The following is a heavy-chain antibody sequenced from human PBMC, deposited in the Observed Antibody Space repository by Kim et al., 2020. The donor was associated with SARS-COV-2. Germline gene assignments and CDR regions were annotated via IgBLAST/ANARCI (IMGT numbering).Heavy chain of an antibody. D-gene: IGHD3-9*01. J-gene: IGHJ4*02. V-gene: IGHV5-10-1*01. CDR2: IDPSDSYT. CDR1: GYSFTSYW. CDR3: ARALYYDILTGYFTFDY. Sequence: GEYLKISCKGSGYSFTSYWISWVRQMPGKGLEWMGRIDPSDSYTNYSPSFQGHVTISADKSISTAYLQWSSLKASDTAMYYCARALYYDILTGYFTFDYWGQGTLVTVSS.